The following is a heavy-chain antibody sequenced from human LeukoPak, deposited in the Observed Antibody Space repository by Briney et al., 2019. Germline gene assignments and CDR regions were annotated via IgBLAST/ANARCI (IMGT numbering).Heavy chain of an antibody. V-gene: IGHV4-59*01. Sequence: SETLSLTCTVSGDSLSSYYWSWIRQPPGKGLEWIEYIYHSGSTNYNPSLKSRVTISADTSKDQFSLKLASVTAADTAVYYCATGYSSTWYYFDYWGQGTLVTVSS. CDR3: ATGYSSTWYYFDY. CDR2: IYHSGST. J-gene: IGHJ4*02. CDR1: GDSLSSYY. D-gene: IGHD6-13*01.